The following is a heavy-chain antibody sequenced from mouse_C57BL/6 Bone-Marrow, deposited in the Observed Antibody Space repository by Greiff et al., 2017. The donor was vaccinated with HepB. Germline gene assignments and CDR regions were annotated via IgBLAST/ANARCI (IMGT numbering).Heavy chain of an antibody. CDR3: TRDRGDSNYGSMDY. J-gene: IGHJ4*01. CDR2: ISSGGDYI. V-gene: IGHV5-9-1*02. Sequence: EVQLMESGEGLVKPGGSLKLSCAASGFTFSSYAMSWVRQTPEKRLEWVAYISSGGDYIYYADTVKGRFTISRDNARNTLYLQVSSLKSEDTAMYYCTRDRGDSNYGSMDYWGQGTSVTVSS. D-gene: IGHD2-5*01. CDR1: GFTFSSYA.